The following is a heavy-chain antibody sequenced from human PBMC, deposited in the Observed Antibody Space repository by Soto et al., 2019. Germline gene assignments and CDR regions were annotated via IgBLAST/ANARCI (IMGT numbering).Heavy chain of an antibody. Sequence: SETLSLTCPVSGGYISSSDFYWGWHRQTPGKGLEFIGSMYYSGSTYYNPSLKSRLTISVDTSKNQFTLKLISVTAADTAVYYCAVVDSTGNWFDPWGEGALVTVSS. CDR1: GGYISSSDFY. J-gene: IGHJ5*02. V-gene: IGHV4-39*01. D-gene: IGHD6-25*01. CDR2: MYYSGST. CDR3: AVVDSTGNWFDP.